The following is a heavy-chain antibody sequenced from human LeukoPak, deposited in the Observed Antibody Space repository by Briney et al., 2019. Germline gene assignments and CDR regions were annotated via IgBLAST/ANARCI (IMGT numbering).Heavy chain of an antibody. Sequence: QPGGSLRLSCAASGFTFSSYEMNWVRQAPGKGLEWVANIKQDGSEKYYVDSVKGRFTISRDNAKNSLYLQMNSLRAEDTAVYYCATDYYDSSGYKYYNFDYWGQGTLVTVSS. J-gene: IGHJ4*02. D-gene: IGHD3-22*01. CDR2: IKQDGSEK. V-gene: IGHV3-7*01. CDR3: ATDYYDSSGYKYYNFDY. CDR1: GFTFSSYE.